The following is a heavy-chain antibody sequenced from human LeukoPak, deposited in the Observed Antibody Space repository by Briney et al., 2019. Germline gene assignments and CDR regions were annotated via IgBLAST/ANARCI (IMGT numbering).Heavy chain of an antibody. CDR3: AGSSGYYRGIDY. CDR1: GGSISGFS. D-gene: IGHD3-22*01. Sequence: NTSETLSLTCTVSGGSISGFSWSWIRQPPGKGLNYIGSIYYSGGTDYNPSLRSRVTMSVDTSKNQFSLKLSSVTAADTAVYYCAGSSGYYRGIDYWGQGTLVTVSS. CDR2: IYYSGGT. J-gene: IGHJ4*02. V-gene: IGHV4-59*08.